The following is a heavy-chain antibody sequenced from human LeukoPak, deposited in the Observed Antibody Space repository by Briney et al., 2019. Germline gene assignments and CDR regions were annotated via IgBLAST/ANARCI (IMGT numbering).Heavy chain of an antibody. J-gene: IGHJ4*02. D-gene: IGHD3-9*01. Sequence: GGSLRLSCAASGFSFSKYWMHWVRQTPGEGLVWVARTKEDGTYTSYADSVKGRFTISRDNARNTVFLQMNSLRAEDTAVYYCARDFDMGITPGDDFDFWGQGTLVTVSS. CDR2: TKEDGTYT. CDR1: GFSFSKYW. V-gene: IGHV3-74*01. CDR3: ARDFDMGITPGDDFDF.